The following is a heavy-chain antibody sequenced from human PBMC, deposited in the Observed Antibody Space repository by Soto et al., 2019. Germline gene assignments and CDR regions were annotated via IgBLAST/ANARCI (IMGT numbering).Heavy chain of an antibody. D-gene: IGHD2-15*01. CDR3: ARGGVAATNYYYYYMDV. J-gene: IGHJ6*03. V-gene: IGHV1-2*04. Sequence: ASVKVSCKASGYTFTGYYMHWVRQAPGEGLEWMGWINPNSGGTNYAQKFQGWVTMTRDTSISTAYMELSRLRSDDTAVYYCARGGVAATNYYYYYMDVWGKGTTVTVSS. CDR2: INPNSGGT. CDR1: GYTFTGYY.